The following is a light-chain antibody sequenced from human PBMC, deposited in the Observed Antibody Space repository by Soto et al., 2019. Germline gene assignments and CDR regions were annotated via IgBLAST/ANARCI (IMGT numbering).Light chain of an antibody. CDR1: QSISSW. CDR2: DAS. V-gene: IGKV1-5*01. J-gene: IGKJ2*01. Sequence: DIQMTQPPSTLSASVGDRVTITCRASQSISSWLAWYQQKPGKAPKLLIYDASSLESGVPSRFSGSGSGTEFTLTISSLQPDDFATYYCQQYNSSRTFGQGTKLEIK. CDR3: QQYNSSRT.